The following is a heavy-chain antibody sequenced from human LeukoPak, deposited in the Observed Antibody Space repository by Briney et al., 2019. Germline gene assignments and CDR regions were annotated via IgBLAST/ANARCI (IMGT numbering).Heavy chain of an antibody. CDR1: GGTFSSYA. D-gene: IGHD2-15*01. CDR3: ATLGYCRGGSCYSQENYYGMDV. Sequence: GASVKVSCKASGGTFSSYAISWVRQAPGQGLEWMGGIIPIFGTANYAQKFQGRVTITADESTSTAYMELSSLRSEDTAVYYCATLGYCRGGSCYSQENYYGMDVWGQGTTVTVSS. J-gene: IGHJ6*02. V-gene: IGHV1-69*13. CDR2: IIPIFGTA.